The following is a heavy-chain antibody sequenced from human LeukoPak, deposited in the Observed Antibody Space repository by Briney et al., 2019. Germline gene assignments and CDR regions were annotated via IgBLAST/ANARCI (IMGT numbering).Heavy chain of an antibody. Sequence: ASVKVSCKASGYTFSSYDTNWVRQATGQGLEWMGWMNPNSGNTGYAQKFQGRVTITRNTSIRTAYMELSSLRSEDTAVYYCARALSDYEGATYYYYMDVWGKGTTVTVSS. CDR1: GYTFSSYD. V-gene: IGHV1-8*03. CDR3: ARALSDYEGATYYYYMDV. J-gene: IGHJ6*03. D-gene: IGHD5-12*01. CDR2: MNPNSGNT.